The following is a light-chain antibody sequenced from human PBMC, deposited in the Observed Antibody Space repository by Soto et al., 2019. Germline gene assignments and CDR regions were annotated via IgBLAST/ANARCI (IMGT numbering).Light chain of an antibody. J-gene: IGKJ5*01. CDR2: AAS. V-gene: IGKV1-9*01. CDR3: QQLNSYPIT. Sequence: DIQMTQSPSTLSGSVGDRVTITCRASQTISSWLAWYQQKPGKAPNLLISAASTLQSGVPSRFSGSGSGTEFTLTISSLQPEDFAIYYCQQLNSYPITFGQGTRLEIK. CDR1: QTISSW.